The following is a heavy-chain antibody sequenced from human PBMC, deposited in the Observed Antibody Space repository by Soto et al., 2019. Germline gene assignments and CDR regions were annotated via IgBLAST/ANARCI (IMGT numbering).Heavy chain of an antibody. J-gene: IGHJ4*02. Sequence: QVQLVESGGGVVQPGRSLRLSCAASGFTFSSYGMHWVRQAPGKGLEWVAVIWYDGSNKYYADSVKGRFTISRDNSKNTLYLQMNSLRAEDTAVYYCARAHQEDYFDYWGQGTLVTVSS. V-gene: IGHV3-33*01. CDR1: GFTFSSYG. CDR2: IWYDGSNK. CDR3: ARAHQEDYFDY.